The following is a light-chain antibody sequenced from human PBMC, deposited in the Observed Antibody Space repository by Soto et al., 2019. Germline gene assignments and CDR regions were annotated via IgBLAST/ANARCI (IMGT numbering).Light chain of an antibody. J-gene: IGKJ5*01. Sequence: IVLTHSPATLSLSPGEGATLSCRASQSVNSYLVWYQQKPGQAPRLLIYDSSNRATGIPARFSGSGSGTEFTLTISSLQSEDFAVYYCQYYGNSRITFGQGTRLEN. CDR3: QYYGNSRIT. CDR1: QSVNSY. CDR2: DSS. V-gene: IGKV3-11*01.